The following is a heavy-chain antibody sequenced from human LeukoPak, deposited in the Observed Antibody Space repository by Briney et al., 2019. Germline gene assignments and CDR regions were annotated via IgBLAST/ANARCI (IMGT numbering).Heavy chain of an antibody. Sequence: PGGSLRLSCAASGFSFSSYVMSWVRQAPGKGLEWVSGVSGSGGSTYYADSVKGRFTISRDNSKNTLYLQMNTLRAEDTAAYYCVRIYYYYMDVWGKGTTVTVSS. V-gene: IGHV3-23*01. J-gene: IGHJ6*03. CDR2: VSGSGGST. D-gene: IGHD2-15*01. CDR1: GFSFSSYV. CDR3: VRIYYYYMDV.